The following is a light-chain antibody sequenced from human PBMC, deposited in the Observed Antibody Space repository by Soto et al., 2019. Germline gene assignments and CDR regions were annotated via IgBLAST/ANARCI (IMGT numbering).Light chain of an antibody. Sequence: QSVLTQPPSASGSPGQSVTIPCTGTSNDVGGYNYVSWYQQHPGKAPKPMIYEVSKRPSGVPDRFSGSKSGNTASLTVSGLQAEDEADYYCSSYAGSNNSYVFGTGTKVTVL. CDR2: EVS. CDR1: SNDVGGYNY. V-gene: IGLV2-8*01. CDR3: SSYAGSNNSYV. J-gene: IGLJ1*01.